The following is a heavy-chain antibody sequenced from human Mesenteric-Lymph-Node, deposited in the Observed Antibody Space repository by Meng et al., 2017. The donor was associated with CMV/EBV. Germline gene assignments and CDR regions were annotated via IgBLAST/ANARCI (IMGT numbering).Heavy chain of an antibody. CDR2: INNDGRST. D-gene: IGHD2-15*01. Sequence: LSLTCAASGFTFSNYWMQWVRQAPGKGLVCVSRINNDGRSTSYADFVKGRFTISRDNAKNTLYLQMNSLRAEDTAVYYCARRYCSGGCCYFDFWGQGTLVTVSS. V-gene: IGHV3-74*01. J-gene: IGHJ4*02. CDR1: GFTFSNYW. CDR3: ARRYCSGGCCYFDF.